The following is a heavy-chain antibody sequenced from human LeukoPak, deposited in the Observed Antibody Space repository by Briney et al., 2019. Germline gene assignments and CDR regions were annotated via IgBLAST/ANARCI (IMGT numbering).Heavy chain of an antibody. J-gene: IGHJ6*03. CDR2: INSDGSST. CDR3: YGSGSYYDYYYYMDV. V-gene: IGHV3-74*01. CDR1: GFTFSSYW. Sequence: GGSLRLSCAASGFTFSSYWMHWVRQAPGKGLVWVSRINSDGSSTSYADSVKGRFTISRDNAKNTLYLQMNSLRAEDTAVYYCYGSGSYYDYYYYMDVWRKGTTVTDSS. D-gene: IGHD3-10*01.